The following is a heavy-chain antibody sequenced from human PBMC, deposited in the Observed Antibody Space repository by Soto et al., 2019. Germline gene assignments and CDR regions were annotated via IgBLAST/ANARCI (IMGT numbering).Heavy chain of an antibody. J-gene: IGHJ6*02. CDR2: INPSGGST. V-gene: IGHV1-46*01. CDR3: ARTLTSSVMDV. CDR1: GYTFIYYS. D-gene: IGHD2-2*01. Sequence: ASVKVSCKASGYTFIYYSIHWVRQAPGQGLEWMGIINPSGGSTNYAQKFQGRVTMTRDTSTSTVYMEVSSLRSEDTAVYYCARTLTSSVMDVWGQGTTVTVS.